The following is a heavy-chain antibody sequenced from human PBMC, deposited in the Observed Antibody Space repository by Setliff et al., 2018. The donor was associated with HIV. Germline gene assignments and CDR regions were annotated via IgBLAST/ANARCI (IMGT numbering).Heavy chain of an antibody. V-gene: IGHV4-34*01. Sequence: SETLSLTCAVYGGSFSGYYWSWIRQPPGKGLEWIAEITHSGSTNYNPSLRGRVTIAVDTSKNQFSVTLTSVTEADTAVYYCARFYGDYETDNWFDPWGHGILVTVSS. CDR1: GGSFSGYY. CDR2: ITHSGST. J-gene: IGHJ5*02. CDR3: ARFYGDYETDNWFDP. D-gene: IGHD4-17*01.